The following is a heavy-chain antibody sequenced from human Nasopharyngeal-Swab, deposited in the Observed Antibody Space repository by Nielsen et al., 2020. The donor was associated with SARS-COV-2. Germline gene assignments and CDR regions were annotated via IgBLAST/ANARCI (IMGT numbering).Heavy chain of an antibody. CDR2: ISGGGGGT. Sequence: VRQAPGKGLEWVSAISGGGGGTYYADSVKGRFTISRDNSKRTLYLQMNSLRAEDTAVYYCAKEESSYDFWSGYVTNYYYNGMDVWGQGTTVTASS. V-gene: IGHV3-23*01. CDR3: AKEESSYDFWSGYVTNYYYNGMDV. J-gene: IGHJ6*02. D-gene: IGHD3-3*01.